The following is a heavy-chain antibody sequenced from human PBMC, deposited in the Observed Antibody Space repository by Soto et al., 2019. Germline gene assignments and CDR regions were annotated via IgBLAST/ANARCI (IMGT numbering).Heavy chain of an antibody. V-gene: IGHV4-59*01. Sequence: DTLSLTCTVSGGSISSYYWSWIRQPPGKGLEWIGYIYYSGSTNYNPSLKSRVTISVDTSKNQFSLKLSSVTAADTAVYYCARVEAVAGTEYFQHWGQGTLVTVSS. CDR1: GGSISSYY. J-gene: IGHJ1*01. CDR3: ARVEAVAGTEYFQH. CDR2: IYYSGST. D-gene: IGHD6-19*01.